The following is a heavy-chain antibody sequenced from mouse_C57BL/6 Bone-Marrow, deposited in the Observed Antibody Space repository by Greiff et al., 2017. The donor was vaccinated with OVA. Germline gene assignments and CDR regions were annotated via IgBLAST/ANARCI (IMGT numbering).Heavy chain of an antibody. CDR2: ISYDGSN. J-gene: IGHJ1*03. V-gene: IGHV3-6*01. Sequence: EVHLVESGPGLVKPSQSLSLTCSVTGYSITSGYYWNWIRQFPGNKLEWMGYISYDGSNNYNPSLKNRISITRDTSKNQFFLKLNSVTTEDTATYYCARGYYGRRGYFDVWGTGTTVTVSS. D-gene: IGHD1-1*01. CDR3: ARGYYGRRGYFDV. CDR1: GYSITSGYY.